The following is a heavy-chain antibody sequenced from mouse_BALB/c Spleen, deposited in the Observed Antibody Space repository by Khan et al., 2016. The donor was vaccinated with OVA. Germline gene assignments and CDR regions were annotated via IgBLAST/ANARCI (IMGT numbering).Heavy chain of an antibody. V-gene: IGHV5-6*01. CDR3: ARLAYYYDSEGFAY. CDR2: ISSGGSYT. CDR1: GFTFSTYG. J-gene: IGHJ3*01. D-gene: IGHD1-1*01. Sequence: EVELVESGGDLVKPEGSLKLSCAASGFTFSTYGMSWVRQTLDKRLVWVATISSGGSYTYYPDSVQGRFTISRDNAKNTLYLQMSSLKSEDTAMFYCARLAYYYDSEGFAYWGQGSLVTVSA.